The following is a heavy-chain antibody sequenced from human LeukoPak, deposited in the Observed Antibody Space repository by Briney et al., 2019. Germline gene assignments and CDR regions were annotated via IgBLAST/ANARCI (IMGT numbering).Heavy chain of an antibody. D-gene: IGHD2-2*01. Sequence: ASVKVSCKASGYTFTDYYMHWVRQAPGQGLEWMGWINPNSGDTKYAQNFQDRVTMTWDTSVSTAYMELSSLTSADTAVYYCASKGAGFCHTTNCQGAFDIWGQGSMVTVSS. CDR1: GYTFTDYY. V-gene: IGHV1-2*02. J-gene: IGHJ3*02. CDR2: INPNSGDT. CDR3: ASKGAGFCHTTNCQGAFDI.